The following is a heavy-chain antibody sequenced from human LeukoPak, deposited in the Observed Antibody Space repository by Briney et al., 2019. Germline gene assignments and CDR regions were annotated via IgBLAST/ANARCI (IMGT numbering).Heavy chain of an antibody. CDR2: ISAAGDVT. CDR3: AKKRGETGDYFDY. J-gene: IGHJ4*02. D-gene: IGHD7-27*01. V-gene: IGHV3-23*01. CDR1: GFIFSNYA. Sequence: PGGSLRLSCVGSGFIFSNYAMNWVRQAPGKGLEWVSTISAAGDVTYHADSVKGRFTISRDNSKNKLFMQMNSLRGEDTAVYYCAKKRGETGDYFDYWGQGTLVTVSS.